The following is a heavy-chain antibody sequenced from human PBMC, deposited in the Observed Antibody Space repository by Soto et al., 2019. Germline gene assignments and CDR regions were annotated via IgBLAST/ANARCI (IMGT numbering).Heavy chain of an antibody. CDR3: ARDGIAAAAPDY. Sequence: SETLSLTCTVSGGSVSSGSYYWSWIRQPPGKGLEWIGHIYYSSSYVYYADSLKGRFTISRDNAKNSLYLQMNSLRAEDTAVYYCARDGIAAAAPDYWGQGTLVTVSS. D-gene: IGHD6-13*01. J-gene: IGHJ4*02. CDR2: IYYSSSY. CDR1: GGSVSSGSYY. V-gene: IGHV4-61*01.